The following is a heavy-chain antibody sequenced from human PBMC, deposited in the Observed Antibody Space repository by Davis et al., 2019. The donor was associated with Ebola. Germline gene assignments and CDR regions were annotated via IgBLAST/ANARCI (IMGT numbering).Heavy chain of an antibody. D-gene: IGHD3-10*01. CDR2: MDPDSGNT. CDR1: AYTFTGYD. CDR3: SRGRGSGNYP. J-gene: IGHJ5*02. V-gene: IGHV1-8*01. Sequence: AASVKVFCKAAAYTFTGYDINWVRHATGQGLEWMGWMDPDSGNTDYAQKFQGRVTMTRDTSVSTAYMELNSLTSEDTAVYYCSRGRGSGNYPWGQGTLVTVSS.